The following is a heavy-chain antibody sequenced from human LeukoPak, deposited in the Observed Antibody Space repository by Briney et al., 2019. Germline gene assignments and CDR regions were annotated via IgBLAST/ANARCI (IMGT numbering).Heavy chain of an antibody. Sequence: SETLSLTCTVSGGSISSYYWSWIRQPPGKGLEWIGYIYYSGSTNYNPSLKSRVTISVDTSKNQFSLKLSSVTAADTAVYYCARGYYDSSGYLSRAFDIWGQGTMVTVSS. CDR3: ARGYYDSSGYLSRAFDI. CDR1: GGSISSYY. V-gene: IGHV4-59*01. D-gene: IGHD3-22*01. J-gene: IGHJ3*02. CDR2: IYYSGST.